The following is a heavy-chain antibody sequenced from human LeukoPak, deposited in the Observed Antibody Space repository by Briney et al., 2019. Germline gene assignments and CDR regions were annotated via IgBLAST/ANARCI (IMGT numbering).Heavy chain of an antibody. Sequence: ASVKVSCKASGYTFSNYGITWVRQAPGQGLEWMGWISAYNGNTNYAQKVQGRVTMTTDTSTSTAYMELRSLRSDGTAVYYCARARGHWNYDFWGQGTLVTVSS. J-gene: IGHJ4*02. CDR2: ISAYNGNT. CDR1: GYTFSNYG. V-gene: IGHV1-18*01. CDR3: ARARGHWNYDF. D-gene: IGHD1-7*01.